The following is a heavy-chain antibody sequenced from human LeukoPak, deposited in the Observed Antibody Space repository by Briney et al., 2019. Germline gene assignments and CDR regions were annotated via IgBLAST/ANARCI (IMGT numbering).Heavy chain of an antibody. V-gene: IGHV3-30*04. D-gene: IGHD3-3*02. CDR1: GFSFTSYA. Sequence: GGSLRLSCAASGFSFTSYAMHWVRQAPGKGLEWVAVISFDGNHKYYADSVKGRFTISRDNSKNTLYLQMNSLRAEDTAVYYCAKAIFGVVMPWFDPWGQGPLVTVSS. J-gene: IGHJ5*02. CDR2: ISFDGNHK. CDR3: AKAIFGVVMPWFDP.